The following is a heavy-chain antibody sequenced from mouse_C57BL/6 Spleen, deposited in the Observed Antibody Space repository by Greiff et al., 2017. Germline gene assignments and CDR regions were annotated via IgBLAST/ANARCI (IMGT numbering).Heavy chain of an antibody. J-gene: IGHJ2*01. Sequence: VQLQQSVAELVRPGASVKLSCTASGFNIKNTYMHWVKQRPEQGLEWIGRIDPANGNTKYAPKFPGKATITADTSSNTAYLQLSSLTAEDTASYYCARPREGFITTVVDYCDDWGQGTTLTVSS. CDR1: GFNIKNTY. V-gene: IGHV14-3*01. CDR2: IDPANGNT. D-gene: IGHD1-1*01. CDR3: ARPREGFITTVVDYCDD.